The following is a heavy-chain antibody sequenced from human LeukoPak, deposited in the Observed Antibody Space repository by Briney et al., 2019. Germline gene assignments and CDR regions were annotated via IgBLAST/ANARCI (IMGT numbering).Heavy chain of an antibody. Sequence: GGSLRLSCAASGFTVSSNYMSWVRQAPGKGLEWVSVIYNNGRTYYADSVKGRFIISRDNSKNTLYLQMNSLRAADSAVYYCAKDRAGGYNYGDYFDCWGQGSLVTVSS. J-gene: IGHJ4*02. CDR2: IYNNGRT. CDR3: AKDRAGGYNYGDYFDC. CDR1: GFTVSSNY. D-gene: IGHD5-18*01. V-gene: IGHV3-66*01.